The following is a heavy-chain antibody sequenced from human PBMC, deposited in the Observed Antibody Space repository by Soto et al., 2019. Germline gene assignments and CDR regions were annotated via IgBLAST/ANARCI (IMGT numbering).Heavy chain of an antibody. J-gene: IGHJ4*02. Sequence: SSVKVSCKASGGSFSSYAISWVRQAPGQGLEWMGGIIPIFGTPSYAQKFQGRVTITADESTSTAYMELSSLRSEDTAVYYCAREYRSSSGRFDNWGQGTLVTVSS. V-gene: IGHV1-69*13. CDR1: GGSFSSYA. D-gene: IGHD6-6*01. CDR3: AREYRSSSGRFDN. CDR2: IIPIFGTP.